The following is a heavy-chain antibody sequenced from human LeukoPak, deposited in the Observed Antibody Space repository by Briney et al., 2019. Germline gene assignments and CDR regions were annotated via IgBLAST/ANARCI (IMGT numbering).Heavy chain of an antibody. Sequence: GGSLRLSCAASGFTFGSYAMSWVRQAPGKGLEWVSSISSSSSYIYYADSVKGRFTISRDNAKNSLYLQMNSLRAEDTAVYYCAREFRYYYGSGSYRYYYGMDVWGQGTTVTVSS. CDR1: GFTFGSYA. J-gene: IGHJ6*02. CDR3: AREFRYYYGSGSYRYYYGMDV. CDR2: ISSSSSYI. D-gene: IGHD3-10*01. V-gene: IGHV3-21*01.